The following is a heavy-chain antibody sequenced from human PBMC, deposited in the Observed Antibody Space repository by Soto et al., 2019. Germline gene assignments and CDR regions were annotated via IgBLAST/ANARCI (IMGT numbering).Heavy chain of an antibody. J-gene: IGHJ4*02. CDR1: GFTFNTYA. CDR2: LSGSGGTT. V-gene: IGHV3-23*01. CDR3: AKQRAGYGSGSDTYYFDF. Sequence: EVQLLESGGGLVQPGGSLRLSCSTSGFTFNTYAINWVRQAPGKGLDWVSALSGSGGTTYYADSVRGRFTISRDNSKNTLFLQMNSLRAEDTALYYCAKQRAGYGSGSDTYYFDFWGQGTLVTVSS. D-gene: IGHD3-10*01.